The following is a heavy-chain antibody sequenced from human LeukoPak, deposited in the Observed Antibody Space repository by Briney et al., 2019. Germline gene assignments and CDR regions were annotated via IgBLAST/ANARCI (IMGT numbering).Heavy chain of an antibody. CDR2: VYYSGST. V-gene: IGHV4-39*01. CDR1: GGSISSSSYY. CDR3: ASNLWFGAYPVY. D-gene: IGHD3-10*01. Sequence: PSETLSLTCTVSGGSISSSSYYWGWIRQPPGKGLEWIGSVYYSGSTYYNPSLKSRVTISVDTSKNQFSLKLSSVTAADTAVYYCASNLWFGAYPVYWGQGTLVTVSS. J-gene: IGHJ4*02.